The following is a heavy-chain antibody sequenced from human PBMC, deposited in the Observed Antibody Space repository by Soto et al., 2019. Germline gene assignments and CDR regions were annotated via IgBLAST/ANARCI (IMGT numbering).Heavy chain of an antibody. CDR1: GGSISSGGYY. J-gene: IGHJ3*02. CDR2: IYYSGST. Sequence: SETLSLTCTVSGGSISSGGYYWSWIRQHPGKGLGWIGYIYYSGSTYYNPSLKSRVTISVDTSKNQFSLKLSSVTAADTAVYYCARILLLGYCSGGSCPGAFDIWGQGTMVTVSS. CDR3: ARILLLGYCSGGSCPGAFDI. D-gene: IGHD2-15*01. V-gene: IGHV4-31*03.